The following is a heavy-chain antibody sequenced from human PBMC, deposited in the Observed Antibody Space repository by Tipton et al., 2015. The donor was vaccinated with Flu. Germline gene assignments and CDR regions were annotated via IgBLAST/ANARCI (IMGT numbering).Heavy chain of an antibody. Sequence: LRLSCSVSGDSIGSRYFWGWIRQPPGKGLEWIGNIGHTGNTYHNPSLKSRVTISVETSKNQFSLKLSSVTAADTAVYYCAGDHPYNEDGMDVWGQGTTVTVSS. D-gene: IGHD5-24*01. CDR2: IGHTGNT. CDR3: AGDHPYNEDGMDV. CDR1: GDSIGSRYF. J-gene: IGHJ6*02. V-gene: IGHV4-38-2*02.